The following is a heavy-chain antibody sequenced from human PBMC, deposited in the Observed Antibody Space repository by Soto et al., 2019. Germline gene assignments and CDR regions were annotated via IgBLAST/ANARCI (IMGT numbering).Heavy chain of an antibody. J-gene: IGHJ5*01. V-gene: IGHV1-69*01. CDR3: ARRDSKYDSAGYPPFDS. D-gene: IGHD3-22*01. CDR2: VIPIFRSA. CDR1: GGTFSTYA. Sequence: QVQLVQSGAEVKKPGSSVKVSCKSSGGTFSTYAISWVRQAPGQGLEWMGAVIPIFRSANYAQKFQGRVTITADEFTTPAAMELGSRRSDATPIYFCARRDSKYDSAGYPPFDSWGQGTLVTVSS.